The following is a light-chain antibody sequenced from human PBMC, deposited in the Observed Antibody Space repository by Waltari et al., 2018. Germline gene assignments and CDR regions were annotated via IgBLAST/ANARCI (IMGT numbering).Light chain of an antibody. CDR1: SSDAGGSNY. J-gene: IGLJ1*01. CDR2: DVS. V-gene: IGLV2-14*01. Sequence: QSALTQPASVSGSPEQLNTISCTGTSSDAGGSNYDSWSQQHPGRAPKLMLYDVSKRPSGGSNLFAGSKSGTTTSLTISWLQAEDEADYYCSSYTSSSTPYGFGTGTKVTVL. CDR3: SSYTSSSTPYG.